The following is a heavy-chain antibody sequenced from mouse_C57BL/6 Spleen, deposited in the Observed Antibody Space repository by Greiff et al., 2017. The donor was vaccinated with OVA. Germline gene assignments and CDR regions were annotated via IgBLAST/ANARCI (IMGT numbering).Heavy chain of an antibody. CDR1: GYTFTSYW. J-gene: IGHJ2*01. V-gene: IGHV1-55*01. CDR2: IYPGSGST. CDR3: ARKGVYYGYYFDY. D-gene: IGHD2-2*01. Sequence: QVQLQQPGAELVKPGASVKMSCKASGYTFTSYWITWVKQRPGQGLEWIGDIYPGSGSTNYNEKFKSKATLTVDTSSSTAYMQLSSLTSEDAAVYYCARKGVYYGYYFDYWGQGTTLTVSS.